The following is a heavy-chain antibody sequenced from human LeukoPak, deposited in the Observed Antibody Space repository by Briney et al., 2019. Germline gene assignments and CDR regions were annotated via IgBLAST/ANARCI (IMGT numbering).Heavy chain of an antibody. CDR2: IIPILGIA. D-gene: IGHD4/OR15-4a*01. V-gene: IGHV1-69*04. CDR3: AREELLTTSDMDY. Sequence: SVKVSCKASGGTFSSYAISWVRQAPGQGLEWMGRIIPILGIANYAQKFQGRVTITADKSTSTAYMELSSLRSDDTAVYYCAREELLTTSDMDYWGQGTLVTVSS. J-gene: IGHJ4*02. CDR1: GGTFSSYA.